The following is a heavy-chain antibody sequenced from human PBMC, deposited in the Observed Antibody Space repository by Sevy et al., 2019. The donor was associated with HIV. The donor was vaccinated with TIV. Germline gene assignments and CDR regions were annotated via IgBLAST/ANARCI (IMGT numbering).Heavy chain of an antibody. CDR1: GFTFSKYS. J-gene: IGHJ4*02. Sequence: GGSLRLSCEASGFTFSKYSMSCVRQAPGKGLEWVSTFSFGCGRINYADSVKGRFTISGDDSKNTLYLQMNSLRAEDTAVYYCAREGCTKPHDYWGQGTLVTVSS. D-gene: IGHD2-8*01. CDR3: AREGCTKPHDY. V-gene: IGHV3-23*01. CDR2: FSFGCGRI.